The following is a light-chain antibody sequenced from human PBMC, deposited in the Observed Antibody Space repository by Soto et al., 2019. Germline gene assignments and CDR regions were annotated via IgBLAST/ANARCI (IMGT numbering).Light chain of an antibody. J-gene: IGKJ3*01. CDR1: QSISSY. CDR3: QQSYSMPFT. Sequence: DIQMTQSPSSLSASVGDRVTITCRASQSISSYLNWYQQKPGKAPKLLIYAASSLQSGVPSRFSGSGSGTDFTLIISSLQPEDFATYYCQQSYSMPFTFGPGTKVDIK. CDR2: AAS. V-gene: IGKV1-39*01.